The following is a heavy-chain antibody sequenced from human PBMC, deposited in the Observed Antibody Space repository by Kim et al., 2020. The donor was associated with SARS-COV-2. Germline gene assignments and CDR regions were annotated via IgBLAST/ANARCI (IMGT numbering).Heavy chain of an antibody. V-gene: IGHV1-69*04. D-gene: IGHD6-19*01. CDR3: ARELEYSSGWYWGLDY. J-gene: IGHJ4*02. CDR1: GGTFSSYA. Sequence: SVKVSCKASGGTFSSYAISWVRQAPGQGLEWMGRIIPILGIANYAQKFQGRVTITADKSTSTAYMELSSLRSEDTAVYYCARELEYSSGWYWGLDYWGQGILVTVSS. CDR2: IIPILGIA.